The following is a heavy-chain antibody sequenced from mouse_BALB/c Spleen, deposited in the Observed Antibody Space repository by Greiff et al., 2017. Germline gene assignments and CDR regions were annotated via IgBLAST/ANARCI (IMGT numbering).Heavy chain of an antibody. Sequence: VQLQESGAELAKPGASVKMSCKASGYTFTSYWMHWVKQRPGQGLEWIGYINPSTGYTEYNQKFKDKATLTADKSSSTAYMQLSSLTSEDSAVYYCARSMITTNYWGQGTTLTVSS. CDR2: INPSTGYT. J-gene: IGHJ2*01. CDR1: GYTFTSYW. V-gene: IGHV1-7*01. D-gene: IGHD2-4*01. CDR3: ARSMITTNY.